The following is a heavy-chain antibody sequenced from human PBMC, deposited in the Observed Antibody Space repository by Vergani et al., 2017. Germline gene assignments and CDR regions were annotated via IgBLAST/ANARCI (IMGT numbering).Heavy chain of an antibody. CDR2: IYTSGST. Sequence: QVQLQESGPGLVKPSETLSLTCTVSGGSISSYYWSCIRQPAGKGLEWIGRIYTSGSTNYNPSLKSRVTMSVDTSKNQFSLKLSSVTAADTAVYYCARGKTVGSYGVGYFDLWGRGTLVTVS. CDR1: GGSISSYY. D-gene: IGHD1-26*01. V-gene: IGHV4-4*07. CDR3: ARGKTVGSYGVGYFDL. J-gene: IGHJ2*01.